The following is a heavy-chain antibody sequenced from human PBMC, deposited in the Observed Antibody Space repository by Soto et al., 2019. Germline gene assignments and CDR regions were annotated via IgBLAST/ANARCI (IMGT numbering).Heavy chain of an antibody. J-gene: IGHJ4*02. D-gene: IGHD3-10*01. CDR1: GFTFSSYG. V-gene: IGHV3-33*01. Sequence: GGSLRLSCAASGFTFSSYGMHWVRQAPGKGLEWVAVIWYDGSNKYYADSVKGRFTISRDNSKNTLYLQMNSLRAEDTAVYYCARDFEGSGSSSLFDYWGQGTLVTVSS. CDR2: IWYDGSNK. CDR3: ARDFEGSGSSSLFDY.